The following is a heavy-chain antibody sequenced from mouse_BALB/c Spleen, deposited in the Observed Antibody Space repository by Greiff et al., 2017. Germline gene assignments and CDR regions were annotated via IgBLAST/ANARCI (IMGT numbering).Heavy chain of an antibody. Sequence: VQLKQSGAELVRPGALVKLSCKASGFNIKDYYMHWVKQRPEQGLEWIGWIDPENGNTIYDPKFQGKASITADTSSNTAYLQLSSLTSEDTAVYYCASYYGYDPFDYWGQGTTLTVSS. CDR3: ASYYGYDPFDY. J-gene: IGHJ2*01. D-gene: IGHD2-2*01. CDR1: GFNIKDYY. CDR2: IDPENGNT. V-gene: IGHV14-1*02.